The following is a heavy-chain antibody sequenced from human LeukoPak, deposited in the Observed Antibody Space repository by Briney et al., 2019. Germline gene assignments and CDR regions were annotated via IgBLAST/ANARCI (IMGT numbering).Heavy chain of an antibody. CDR2: INPDGSST. D-gene: IGHD1-14*01. Sequence: GGSLRLSCAASGFPFSRYWMYWVRQAPGKGLVWVSRINPDGSSTSYADSVKGRFTISRDNAKNTLYLQMNSLRAEYTAVYYCALLITFDAFDLWGQGTTVTVSS. V-gene: IGHV3-74*01. J-gene: IGHJ3*01. CDR1: GFPFSRYW. CDR3: ALLITFDAFDL.